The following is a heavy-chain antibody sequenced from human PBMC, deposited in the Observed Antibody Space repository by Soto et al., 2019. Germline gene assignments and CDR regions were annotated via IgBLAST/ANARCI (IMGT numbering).Heavy chain of an antibody. CDR2: IYPDDSTT. CDR1: GYTFTNYY. J-gene: IGHJ3*02. CDR3: ARLRTSVTTEEAFDI. D-gene: IGHD4-17*01. Sequence: PGESLKISCKGSGYTFTNYYIGWVRQLPGKGLERMGIIYPDDSTTRYGPSFQGQVTISVDKSIDTAFLQWGSLRASDTVLYYCARLRTSVTTEEAFDIWGPGTKVTVSS. V-gene: IGHV5-51*01.